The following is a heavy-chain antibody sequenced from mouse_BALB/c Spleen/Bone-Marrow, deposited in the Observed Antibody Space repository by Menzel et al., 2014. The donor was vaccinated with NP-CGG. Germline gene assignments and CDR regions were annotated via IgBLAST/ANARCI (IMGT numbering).Heavy chain of an antibody. J-gene: IGHJ1*01. CDR1: GFTFSRYA. D-gene: IGHD3-2*02. V-gene: IGHV5-6-5*01. CDR3: ARGGLRYFDV. Sequence: EVKLVESGGGLVKPGGSLKLSCAASGFTFSRYAMSWVRQTPEKRLEWVASISSGGSTYYPDSVKGRFTISRDNARNILYLQMSSLRSEDTAMYYCARGGLRYFDVWGAGTTVTVSS. CDR2: ISSGGST.